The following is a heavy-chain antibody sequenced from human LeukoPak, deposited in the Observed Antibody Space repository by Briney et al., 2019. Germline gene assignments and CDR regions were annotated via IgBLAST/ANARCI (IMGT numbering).Heavy chain of an antibody. D-gene: IGHD3-10*01. CDR2: INHSGST. CDR1: GGSFSGYY. V-gene: IGHV4-34*01. J-gene: IGHJ5*02. CDR3: ARGAITMVPWFDP. Sequence: SETLSLTCAVYGGSFSGYYWSWIRQPPGKGLEWIGEINHSGSTNYNPSLKSRVTISVYTSKNQFSLKLSSVTAADTAVYYCARGAITMVPWFDPWGQGTLVTVSS.